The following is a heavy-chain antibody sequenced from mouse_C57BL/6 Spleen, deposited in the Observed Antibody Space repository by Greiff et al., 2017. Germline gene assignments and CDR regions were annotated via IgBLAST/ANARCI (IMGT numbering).Heavy chain of an antibody. J-gene: IGHJ4*01. V-gene: IGHV1-7*01. CDR2: INPSSGYN. Sequence: QVQLQQSGAELAKPGASVTLSCKASGYTFTSYWMHWVKQRPGQGLEWIGYINPSSGYNKYNQKLKDKATLTADKSSSTAYMQLSSLTYEDSAVYYCARPDYDAMDYWGQGTSVTVSS. CDR1: GYTFTSYW. CDR3: ARPDYDAMDY.